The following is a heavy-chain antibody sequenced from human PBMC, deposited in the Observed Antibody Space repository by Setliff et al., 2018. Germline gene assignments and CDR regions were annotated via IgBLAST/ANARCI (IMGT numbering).Heavy chain of an antibody. J-gene: IGHJ2*01. D-gene: IGHD3-22*01. CDR1: GYTFTGYY. Sequence: ASVKVSCKASGYTFTGYYMHWVRQAPGQGLEWMGRINPNSGGINYAQKFQGRVTMTRDTSISTAYMELSRLRSDDTAVYYCARDYYYYDSSGYYYANWYFDLWGRGTLVTVSA. V-gene: IGHV1-2*06. CDR2: INPNSGGI. CDR3: ARDYYYYDSSGYYYANWYFDL.